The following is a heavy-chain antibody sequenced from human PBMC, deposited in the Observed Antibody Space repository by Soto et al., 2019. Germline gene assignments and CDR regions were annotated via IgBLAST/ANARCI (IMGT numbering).Heavy chain of an antibody. CDR2: IYYSGST. Sequence: TSETLSLTCTVSGGSISSYYLSWIRQPPGKGLEWIGYIYYSGSTDYNPSLKSRVTISVDTSKNQFSLKLSSATAADTAVYYCARHGGSYSFDYWGQGTLVTVSS. CDR3: ARHGGSYSFDY. D-gene: IGHD1-26*01. V-gene: IGHV4-59*08. J-gene: IGHJ4*02. CDR1: GGSISSYY.